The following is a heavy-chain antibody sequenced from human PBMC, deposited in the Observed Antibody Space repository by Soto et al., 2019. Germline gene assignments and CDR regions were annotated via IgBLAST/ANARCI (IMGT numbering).Heavy chain of an antibody. V-gene: IGHV1-18*01. CDR2: ISAHNGNT. CDR3: ARGRYGDY. CDR1: GYGFTTYG. D-gene: IGHD1-1*01. J-gene: IGHJ4*02. Sequence: QVPLVQSGAEVKKPGASVKVSCKGSGYGFTTYGITWVRQAPGQGLEWMAWISAHNGNTNYAQKLQGRVTVTRDTSTSAAYMELRSLRSDATAVYYCARGRYGDYWGQGALVTVSS.